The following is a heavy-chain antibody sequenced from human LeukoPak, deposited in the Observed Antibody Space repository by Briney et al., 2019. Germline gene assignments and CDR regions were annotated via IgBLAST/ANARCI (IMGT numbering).Heavy chain of an antibody. CDR2: INHSGST. Sequence: SETLSLTCAVYGGSFSGYYWSWIRQPPGKGLEWIGEINHSGSTNYNPSLKSRVTISVDTSKNQFSLKLSSVTAADTAVYYCAKDFTDILTGYYWNGLSYFDYWGQGTLVTVSS. CDR3: AKDFTDILTGYYWNGLSYFDY. V-gene: IGHV4-34*01. D-gene: IGHD3-9*01. J-gene: IGHJ4*02. CDR1: GGSFSGYY.